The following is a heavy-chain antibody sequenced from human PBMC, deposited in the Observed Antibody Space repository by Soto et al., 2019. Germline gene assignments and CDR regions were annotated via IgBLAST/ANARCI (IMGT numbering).Heavy chain of an antibody. J-gene: IGHJ5*02. CDR2: IYATGTT. D-gene: IGHD1-1*01. Sequence: QVQLQESGPGLVKPSETLSLTCTVSGASIRGYYWSWIRKFAGKGLEWIGRIYATGTTDYNPSLKSRVMMSVDTSKKQFSLKLRSVTAADTAVYYCVRDGTKTLRDWFDPWGQGISVTVSS. CDR1: GASIRGYY. CDR3: VRDGTKTLRDWFDP. V-gene: IGHV4-4*07.